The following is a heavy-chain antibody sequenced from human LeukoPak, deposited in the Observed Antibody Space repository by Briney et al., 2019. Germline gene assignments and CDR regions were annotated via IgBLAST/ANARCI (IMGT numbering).Heavy chain of an antibody. CDR2: INHSGST. Sequence: SETLSLTCAVYGGSFSGYYWNWIRQPPGKGLEWIGEINHSGSTNYNPSLKSRVTISVDTSKNQFSLKLSSVTAADTAVYYCARAVYDFWSGYLHSNWFDPWGQGTLVTVSS. J-gene: IGHJ5*02. CDR3: ARAVYDFWSGYLHSNWFDP. V-gene: IGHV4-34*01. CDR1: GGSFSGYY. D-gene: IGHD3-3*01.